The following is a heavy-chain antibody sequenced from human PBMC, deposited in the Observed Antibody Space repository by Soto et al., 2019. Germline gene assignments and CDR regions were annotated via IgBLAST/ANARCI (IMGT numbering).Heavy chain of an antibody. CDR1: GYTFTGYA. Sequence: QVQLVQSGAEVKKPGASVKVSCKASGYTFTGYAIHWVRQAPGQRHEWMGWINGGNGDTKYSQKFQGRVTITRDTSASTAYMELTSLGSDDTAVYHCARGYCSSTSCQYYFDFWGQGTLVTVSS. J-gene: IGHJ4*02. V-gene: IGHV1-3*01. CDR3: ARGYCSSTSCQYYFDF. D-gene: IGHD2-2*01. CDR2: INGGNGDT.